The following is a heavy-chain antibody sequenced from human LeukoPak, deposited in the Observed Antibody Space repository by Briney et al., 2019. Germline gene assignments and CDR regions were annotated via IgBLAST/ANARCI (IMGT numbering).Heavy chain of an antibody. J-gene: IGHJ6*03. CDR1: GFTFSSHG. Sequence: GGSLRLSCAASGFTFSSHGMNWVRQAPGKGLEWVSGIIPSGHTTYYADSVRGRFTISRDNSRNTLYLQMNSLRAEDTAVYYCASSPGDFWSGYYTDMNYYYYMDVWGKGTTVTVSS. V-gene: IGHV3-23*01. CDR2: IIPSGHTT. D-gene: IGHD3-3*01. CDR3: ASSPGDFWSGYYTDMNYYYYMDV.